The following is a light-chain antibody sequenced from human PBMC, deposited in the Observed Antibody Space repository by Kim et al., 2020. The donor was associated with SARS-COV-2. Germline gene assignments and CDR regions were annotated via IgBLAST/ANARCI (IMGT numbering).Light chain of an antibody. Sequence: APGKTARISCGGNDIGTKAVHWYRQKPGQAPVMVIYSDSDRPSGIPERISGSNSANTATLTISRVEAGDEAEYYCQVWDTRTDHWVFGGGTKLTVL. CDR3: QVWDTRTDHWV. CDR1: DIGTKA. V-gene: IGLV3-21*04. J-gene: IGLJ3*02. CDR2: SDS.